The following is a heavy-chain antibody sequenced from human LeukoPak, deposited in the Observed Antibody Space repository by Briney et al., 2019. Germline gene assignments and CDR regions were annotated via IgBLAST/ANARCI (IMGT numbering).Heavy chain of an antibody. V-gene: IGHV1-2*06. D-gene: IGHD3-10*01. J-gene: IGHJ4*02. CDR3: ARVPYYYGSGIFDY. CDR1: GYTFTGYY. Sequence: ASAKVSCKASGYTFTGYYMHWMRQAPGQGLEWMGRINPNSGGTNYAQKFQGRVTMTRDTSISTAYMELSRLRSDDTAVYYCARVPYYYGSGIFDYWGQGTLVTVSS. CDR2: INPNSGGT.